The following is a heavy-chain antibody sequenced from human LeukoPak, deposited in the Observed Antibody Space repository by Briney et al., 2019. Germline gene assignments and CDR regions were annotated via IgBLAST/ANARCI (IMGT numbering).Heavy chain of an antibody. J-gene: IGHJ4*02. D-gene: IGHD6-13*01. V-gene: IGHV4-59*01. Sequence: SETPSLTCTVSGGSISRYYWSWIRQPPGKRLEWIGYIYYSGSTNYNPSLKSRVTISVDTSKSQLSLKLSSVTAADTAVYYCARGGIGAAGPVGYWGQGTLVTVSS. CDR1: GGSISRYY. CDR2: IYYSGST. CDR3: ARGGIGAAGPVGY.